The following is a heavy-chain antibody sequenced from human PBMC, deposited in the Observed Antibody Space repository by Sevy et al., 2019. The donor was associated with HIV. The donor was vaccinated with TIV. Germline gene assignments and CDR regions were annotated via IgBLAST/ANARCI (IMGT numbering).Heavy chain of an antibody. CDR1: GFTFSSYG. Sequence: GGSLRLSCAASGFTFSSYGMHWVRQAPGKGLEWVAVISYDGSNKYYADSVKGRFTISRDNSKNTLYLQMNSLRAEDTAVYYCAKDGWAVAGPQTGYWGQGTLVTVSS. CDR3: AKDGWAVAGPQTGY. CDR2: ISYDGSNK. J-gene: IGHJ4*02. V-gene: IGHV3-30*18. D-gene: IGHD6-19*01.